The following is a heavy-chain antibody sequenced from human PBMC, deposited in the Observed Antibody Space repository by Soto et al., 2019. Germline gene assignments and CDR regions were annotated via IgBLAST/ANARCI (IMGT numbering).Heavy chain of an antibody. Sequence: SETLSLTCTVSGGSISSYYWSWIRQPPGKGLEWIGYIYYSGSTNYNPSLKSRVTISVATSKNQFSLKLSSVTAADTAVYYCARDLDYMDVWGKGTTVTVSS. CDR2: IYYSGST. J-gene: IGHJ6*03. V-gene: IGHV4-59*01. CDR1: GGSISSYY. CDR3: ARDLDYMDV.